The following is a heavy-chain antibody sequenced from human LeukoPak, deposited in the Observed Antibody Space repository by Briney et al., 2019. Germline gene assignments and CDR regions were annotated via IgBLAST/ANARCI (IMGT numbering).Heavy chain of an antibody. CDR3: ARVDPNRYFDY. V-gene: IGHV1-2*06. Sequence: GASVKVSCKASGYTFTGYYMHWVRQAPGQGLEWMGRINPNSGGTNYAQKFQGRVTMSRDTSISTAYMELSRLRSDDTAVYYCARVDPNRYFDYWGQGTLVTVSS. J-gene: IGHJ4*02. CDR1: GYTFTGYY. CDR2: INPNSGGT.